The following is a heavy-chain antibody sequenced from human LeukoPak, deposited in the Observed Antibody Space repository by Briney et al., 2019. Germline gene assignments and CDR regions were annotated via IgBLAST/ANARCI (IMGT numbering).Heavy chain of an antibody. D-gene: IGHD1-26*01. CDR1: GFSFDDYG. V-gene: IGHV3-20*04. J-gene: IGHJ4*02. Sequence: PGGSLRLSCAASGFSFDDYGMSWVRQAPGTGLEWVSGINWNGGSTGYADSVKGRFTISRDNAKNSLYLQMNSLRAEDTAVYYCARDLLGWELHYFDYWGQGTLVTVSS. CDR3: ARDLLGWELHYFDY. CDR2: INWNGGST.